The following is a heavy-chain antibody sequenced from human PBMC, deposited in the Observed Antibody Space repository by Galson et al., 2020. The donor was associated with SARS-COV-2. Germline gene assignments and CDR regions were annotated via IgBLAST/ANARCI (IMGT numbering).Heavy chain of an antibody. CDR3: AIVGGLHVSGTGYYYYYGMDV. D-gene: IGHD3-10*01. V-gene: IGHV4-34*01. Sequence: SETLSLTCAVYGGSFSGYYWTWIRQAPGKGLEWIGEMNIGGSPNYSPSLRSRVTISVDTSKNQFSLRLTSVTTADTAVYYCAIVGGLHVSGTGYYYYYGMDVWGQGTTVTVSS. CDR1: GGSFSGYY. J-gene: IGHJ6*02. CDR2: MNIGGSP.